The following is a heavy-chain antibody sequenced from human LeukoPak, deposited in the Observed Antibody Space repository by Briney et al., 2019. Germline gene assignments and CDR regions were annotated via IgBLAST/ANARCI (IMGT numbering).Heavy chain of an antibody. CDR1: GGTFSRSG. CDR2: IIPIFGTK. J-gene: IGHJ4*02. D-gene: IGHD3-3*01. V-gene: IGHV1-69*05. CDR3: ARGNDFWSGYCY. Sequence: ASVKVSCKASGGTFSRSGISWVRQAPGQGLEWMGGIIPIFGTKNYAQKFQGRVTITTDESTSTAYMELSSLRSEDTAVYYCARGNDFWSGYCYWGQGTLVTVSS.